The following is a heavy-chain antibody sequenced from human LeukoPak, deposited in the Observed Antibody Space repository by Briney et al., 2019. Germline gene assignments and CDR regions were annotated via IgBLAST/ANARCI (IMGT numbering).Heavy chain of an antibody. Sequence: SETLSLTCTVSGGPLSSYYWRWIRQPPGKGLEWIGYIYYSGSTNYNPSLKSRVTISVDTSKNQFSLKLSSVTAADTAVYYCARGGIVGATGAATNYYYYGMDVWGQGTTVTVSS. D-gene: IGHD1-26*01. CDR3: ARGGIVGATGAATNYYYYGMDV. CDR2: IYYSGST. J-gene: IGHJ6*02. CDR1: GGPLSSYY. V-gene: IGHV4-59*01.